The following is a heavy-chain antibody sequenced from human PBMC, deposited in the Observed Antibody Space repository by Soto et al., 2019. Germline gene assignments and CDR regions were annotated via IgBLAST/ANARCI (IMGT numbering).Heavy chain of an antibody. CDR2: MYTDGSNT. Sequence: SLRLSCAGSGFTFSSYWMHWVRQAPGKGLVWVSRMYTDGSNTYYADSVKGRFTISRDNAKDTLYLQMNSLRAEDTAVYYCVRGNTGYGNFDPWGQGTLVTVSS. V-gene: IGHV3-74*01. CDR3: VRGNTGYGNFDP. D-gene: IGHD5-12*01. CDR1: GFTFSSYW. J-gene: IGHJ5*02.